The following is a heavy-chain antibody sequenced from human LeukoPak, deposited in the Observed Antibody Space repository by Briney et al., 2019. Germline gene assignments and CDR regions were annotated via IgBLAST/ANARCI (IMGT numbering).Heavy chain of an antibody. CDR2: IVVGSGNT. Sequence: ASVKVSCTASGFNFTSSAMQWVRQARGQRLEWIGWIVVGSGNTNYAQKFQERVTITRDMSTSTAYMELSSLRSEDTAVYYCAADPFWSGYYTFYGMDVWGQGTTVTVSS. V-gene: IGHV1-58*02. D-gene: IGHD3-3*01. J-gene: IGHJ6*02. CDR1: GFNFTSSA. CDR3: AADPFWSGYYTFYGMDV.